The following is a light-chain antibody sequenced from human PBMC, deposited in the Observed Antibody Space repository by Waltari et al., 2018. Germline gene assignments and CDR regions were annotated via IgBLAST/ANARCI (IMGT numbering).Light chain of an antibody. V-gene: IGKV3-20*01. CDR2: GAS. J-gene: IGKJ1*01. CDR1: QSVSRA. CDR3: QHYVRLPAT. Sequence: TQSPGSLSSSPGERVTLSCRASQSVSRALAWYQQKPGQAPRLLILGASNRATGIPDRFSGSGSETDFSLTISRLEPEDFAVYYCQHYVRLPATFGRGTKVEIK.